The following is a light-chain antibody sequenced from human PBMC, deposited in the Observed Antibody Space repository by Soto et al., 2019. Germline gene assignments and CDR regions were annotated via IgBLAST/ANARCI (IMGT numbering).Light chain of an antibody. Sequence: DIPLTQSPSTLSASLGDRVTITCRASQRMTSWLAWYQQKPGKAPKLLIYDASSLERGVASRFSGSGSGTEFTLTISSLQPDDFATYYCQQYDTYSRTFGQGTKVDIK. V-gene: IGKV1-5*01. CDR3: QQYDTYSRT. J-gene: IGKJ1*01. CDR1: QRMTSW. CDR2: DAS.